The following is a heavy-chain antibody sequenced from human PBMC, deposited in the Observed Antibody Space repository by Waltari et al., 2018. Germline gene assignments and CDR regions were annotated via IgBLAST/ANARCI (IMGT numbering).Heavy chain of an antibody. CDR2: ISRSSSYI. J-gene: IGHJ4*02. CDR3: ARVGYCSSTSCSKVDY. D-gene: IGHD2-2*01. Sequence: EVQLVESGGGLVKPGGSLRLSCAASGFTFSSYSMNWVRQAPGKGMEWVSSISRSSSYIYYADSVKGRLTISRDNAKNSLYLQMNSLRAEDTAVYYCARVGYCSSTSCSKVDYWGQGTLVTVSS. CDR1: GFTFSSYS. V-gene: IGHV3-21*01.